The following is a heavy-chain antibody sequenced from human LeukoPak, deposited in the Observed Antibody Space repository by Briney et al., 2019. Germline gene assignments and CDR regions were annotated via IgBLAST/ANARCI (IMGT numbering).Heavy chain of an antibody. Sequence: PSETLSLTCAVYGGSFSGYYWSWIRQPPGKGLEWIGEINHSGSTNYNPSLKSRVTISVDTSKNQFSLKLSSVTAADTAVYYCARGIVALSYWGQGTLVTVSS. D-gene: IGHD3-22*01. V-gene: IGHV4-34*01. J-gene: IGHJ4*02. CDR1: GGSFSGYY. CDR3: ARGIVALSY. CDR2: INHSGST.